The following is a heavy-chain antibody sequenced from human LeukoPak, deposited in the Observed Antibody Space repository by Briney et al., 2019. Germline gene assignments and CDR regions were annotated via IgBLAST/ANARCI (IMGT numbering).Heavy chain of an antibody. J-gene: IGHJ4*02. D-gene: IGHD1-26*01. V-gene: IGHV3-49*04. CDR1: GFTFSSYS. Sequence: PGGSLRLSCAASGFTFSSYSMNWVRQAPGKGLEWVGFIRSKAYGGTTEYAASVKGRFTISRDDSKSIAYLQMNSLKTEDTAVYYCTSPYSGSYSFDYWGQGTLVTVSS. CDR2: IRSKAYGGTT. CDR3: TSPYSGSYSFDY.